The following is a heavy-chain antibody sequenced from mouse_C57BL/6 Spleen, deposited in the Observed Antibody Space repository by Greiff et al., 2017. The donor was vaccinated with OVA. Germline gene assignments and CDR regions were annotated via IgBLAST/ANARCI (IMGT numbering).Heavy chain of an antibody. CDR3: ARGDYYGSSYWYFDV. V-gene: IGHV1-63*01. Sequence: VQLQQSGAELVRPGTSVKMSCKASGYTFTNYWIGWAKQRPGHGLEWIGDIYPGGGYTNYNEKFKGKATLTADKSSSTAYMQFSSLTSEDSAIYYCARGDYYGSSYWYFDVWGTGTTVTVSS. CDR2: IYPGGGYT. CDR1: GYTFTNYW. J-gene: IGHJ1*03. D-gene: IGHD1-1*01.